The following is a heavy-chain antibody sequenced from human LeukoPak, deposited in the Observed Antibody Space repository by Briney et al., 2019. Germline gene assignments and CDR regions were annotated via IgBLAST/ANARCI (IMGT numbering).Heavy chain of an antibody. CDR1: GFTFGDYA. V-gene: IGHV3-23*01. Sequence: GGSLRLSCTASGFTFGDYAMSWFRQAPGKGLEWVSAISGSGGSTYYADSVKGRFTISRDNSKNTLYLQMNSLRAEDTAVYYCAKGWLRFLECPYDYWGQGTLVTVSS. D-gene: IGHD3-3*01. J-gene: IGHJ4*02. CDR2: ISGSGGST. CDR3: AKGWLRFLECPYDY.